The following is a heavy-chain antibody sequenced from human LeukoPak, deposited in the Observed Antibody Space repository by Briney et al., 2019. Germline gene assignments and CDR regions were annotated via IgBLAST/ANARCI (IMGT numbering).Heavy chain of an antibody. CDR3: ARDRGSSHDGRDHDY. J-gene: IGHJ4*02. CDR1: GYTFSGYY. CDR2: ISPYNGGT. V-gene: IGHV1-18*04. D-gene: IGHD6-13*01. Sequence: ASVKVSCKASGYTFSGYYIHWVRQAPGQGLDCLGWISPYNGGTNYALKFQGSVTMTTDTFTSTAYMELRSLRSDDTAVYYCARDRGSSHDGRDHDYWGQGTLVTVSS.